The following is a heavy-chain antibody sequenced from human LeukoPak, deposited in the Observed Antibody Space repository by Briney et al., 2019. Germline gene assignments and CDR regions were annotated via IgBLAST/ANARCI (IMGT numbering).Heavy chain of an antibody. Sequence: GASVKVSCKASGYTFTSYAMHWVRQAPGQRLEWMGWINAGNGNTKYSQKFQGRVTITRDTSASTAYMELSSLRSEDTAVYYCARGSRSSGWYSGVNYFDYWGQGTLVTVSS. V-gene: IGHV1-3*01. CDR2: INAGNGNT. CDR3: ARGSRSSGWYSGVNYFDY. D-gene: IGHD6-19*01. CDR1: GYTFTSYA. J-gene: IGHJ4*02.